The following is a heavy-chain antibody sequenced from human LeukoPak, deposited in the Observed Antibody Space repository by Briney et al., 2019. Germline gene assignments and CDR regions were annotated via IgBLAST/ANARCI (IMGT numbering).Heavy chain of an antibody. CDR1: GGSISSYY. J-gene: IGHJ5*02. V-gene: IGHV4-4*07. CDR3: ARSPGGVNNWFDP. D-gene: IGHD2-8*01. CDR2: LYSSGDT. Sequence: SETLSLTCIVSGGSISSYYWSWIRQPAGKGLEWIGRLYSSGDTYYNPSLKSRLTISIDTSNNQFSLKPNSVTAADTAVYYCARSPGGVNNWFDPWGQGTLVTVSS.